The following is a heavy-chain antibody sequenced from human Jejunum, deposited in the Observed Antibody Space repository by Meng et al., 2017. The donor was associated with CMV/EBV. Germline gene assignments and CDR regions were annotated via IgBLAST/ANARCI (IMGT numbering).Heavy chain of an antibody. Sequence: QVQVVESGFELKKAGASVKVSCKASGYSLRSYAVNWLRQAPGRGLEWMGWINPSTAHPTYAQDFTGRFVFSLDISVNTAYLQINSLKAEDTAIYYCVRDVPVGDISLFDSWGQGTLVTVSS. CDR1: GYSLRSYA. D-gene: IGHD2-21*02. CDR2: INPSTAHP. V-gene: IGHV7-4-1*02. CDR3: VRDVPVGDISLFDS. J-gene: IGHJ4*02.